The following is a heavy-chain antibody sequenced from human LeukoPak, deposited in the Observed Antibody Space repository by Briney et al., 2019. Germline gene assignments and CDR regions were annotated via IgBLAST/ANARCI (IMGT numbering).Heavy chain of an antibody. V-gene: IGHV3-21*01. CDR2: ISTSNSYI. CDR3: ARDRPRYCGRTSCPVDY. J-gene: IGHJ4*02. D-gene: IGHD2-2*01. Sequence: GGSLRLSCAASGFSFSSYKMNWVRLAPGKGLEWGSSISTSNSYIYYADSVKGRFTISRDNAQSSLYLQMNSLTAEDTAVYYCARDRPRYCGRTSCPVDYWGQGILVTVSS. CDR1: GFSFSSYK.